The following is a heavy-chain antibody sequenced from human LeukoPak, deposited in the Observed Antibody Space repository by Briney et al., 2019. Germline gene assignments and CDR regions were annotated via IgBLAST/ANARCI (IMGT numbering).Heavy chain of an antibody. CDR2: IYRDSSMI. CDR3: ARLPRLYCSSTSCYNGYFQH. Sequence: GGSLRLSCVASGFNFDEYAMNWVRQAPGKGLEWISCIYRDSSMIHYADSVRGRFTVSRDNAKNSVYLQMNSLRAEDTAVYYCARLPRLYCSSTSCYNGYFQHWGQGTLVTVSS. D-gene: IGHD2-2*02. J-gene: IGHJ1*01. V-gene: IGHV3-48*01. CDR1: GFNFDEYA.